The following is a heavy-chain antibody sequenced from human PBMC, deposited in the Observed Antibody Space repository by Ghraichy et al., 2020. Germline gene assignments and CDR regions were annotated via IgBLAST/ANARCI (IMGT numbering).Heavy chain of an antibody. V-gene: IGHV3-30*18. J-gene: IGHJ6*02. Sequence: LSLTCAASGFTFSSFGMHWVRQAPGKGLEWVATITYDESNQYYADSVKGRFTISRDNSKNTMSLQMNSLRSEDTAVYYCTKDSLAPAGRGGMDVWGQGTTVTVSS. CDR1: GFTFSSFG. D-gene: IGHD3-10*01. CDR2: ITYDESNQ. CDR3: TKDSLAPAGRGGMDV.